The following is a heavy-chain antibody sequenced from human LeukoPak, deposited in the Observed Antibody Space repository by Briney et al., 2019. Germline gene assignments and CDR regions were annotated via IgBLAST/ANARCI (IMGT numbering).Heavy chain of an antibody. Sequence: SETLSLTCTVSGDSISSGGHYWSWIRQHPGKGLEWIGYIYYSGSTYYNPSLKSRVTISVDTFKNQLSLKLSSVTAADTAVYYCARNLLGSDVFDIWGQGTMVTVSS. CDR1: GDSISSGGHY. J-gene: IGHJ3*02. CDR2: IYYSGST. D-gene: IGHD2-8*02. V-gene: IGHV4-31*03. CDR3: ARNLLGSDVFDI.